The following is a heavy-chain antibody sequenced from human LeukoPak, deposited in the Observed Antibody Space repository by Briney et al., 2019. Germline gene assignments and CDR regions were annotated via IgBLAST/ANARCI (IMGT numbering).Heavy chain of an antibody. CDR2: ISSSGSTI. Sequence: PGGSLRLSCAASGFTFSDYYMSWIRQAPGKGLEWVSYISSSGSTIYYADYVKGRFTISRDNAKNSLYLQMNSLRAEDTAVYYCARASGIVVVVGSAFDIWGQGTMVTVSS. CDR1: GFTFSDYY. V-gene: IGHV3-11*01. D-gene: IGHD2-15*01. J-gene: IGHJ3*02. CDR3: ARASGIVVVVGSAFDI.